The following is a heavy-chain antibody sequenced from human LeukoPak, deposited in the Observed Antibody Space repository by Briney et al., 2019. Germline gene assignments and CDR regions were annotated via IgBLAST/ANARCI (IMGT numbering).Heavy chain of an antibody. V-gene: IGHV4-59*08. Sequence: SETLSLTCTVSGGSISSYYWSWIRQPPGKGLEWIGYIYYSGSTNYNPSLKSRVTISVDTSKNQFSLKLSSVTAADTAVYFCARRGYYAVDVWGQGISVIVSS. J-gene: IGHJ6*02. CDR2: IYYSGST. CDR3: ARRGYYAVDV. CDR1: GGSISSYY.